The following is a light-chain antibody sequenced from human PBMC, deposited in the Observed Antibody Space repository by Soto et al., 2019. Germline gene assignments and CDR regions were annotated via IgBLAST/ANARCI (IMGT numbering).Light chain of an antibody. CDR1: QSVNSN. Sequence: EIVMKQSPATLSVSPGERATLSCRASQSVNSNLAWYQQKPGQAPRLLIYGASSRATGIPATFSGSGSGTEFTLTISSLQSEDFAVYYCQQYYQWPSYTFGQGTKVDI. J-gene: IGKJ2*01. CDR2: GAS. V-gene: IGKV3-15*01. CDR3: QQYYQWPSYT.